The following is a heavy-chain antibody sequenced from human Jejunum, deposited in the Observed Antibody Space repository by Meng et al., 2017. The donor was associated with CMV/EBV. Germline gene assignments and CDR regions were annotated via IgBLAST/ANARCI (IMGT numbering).Heavy chain of an antibody. J-gene: IGHJ6*02. CDR3: AHDSPGHYGFDV. CDR1: GFSLTTGAVG. Sequence: SGFSLTTGAVGVAWVPQPPGRALEWLTLIYANDEKFYSPSLRSRVTITKDTSRNQVVLTMTDMDPVDTATYYCAHDSPGHYGFDVWGQGTTVTVSS. CDR2: IYANDEK. V-gene: IGHV2-5*01.